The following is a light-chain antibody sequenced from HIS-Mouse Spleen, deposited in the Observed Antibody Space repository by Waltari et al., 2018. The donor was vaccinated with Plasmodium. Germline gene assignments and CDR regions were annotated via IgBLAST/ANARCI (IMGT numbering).Light chain of an antibody. CDR2: KDS. Sequence: SSELPQPPPVSLSPRQTARITCSGDALPKTYAYWYQQKPGQAPVLVIYKDSERPSGIPERFSGSSSGTTVTLTISGVQAEDEADYYCQSADSSGTYQVFGGGTKLTVL. CDR1: ALPKTY. CDR3: QSADSSGTYQV. J-gene: IGLJ2*01. V-gene: IGLV3-25*03.